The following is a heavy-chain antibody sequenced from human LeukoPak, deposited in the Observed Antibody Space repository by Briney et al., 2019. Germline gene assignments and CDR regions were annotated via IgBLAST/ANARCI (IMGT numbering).Heavy chain of an antibody. V-gene: IGHV4-59*12. CDR3: ARRRGYSYGYNWFDP. Sequence: PSETLSLTCTVSGGSITNYYWSWIRQPPGKGLEWIGYIYYSGSTNYNPSLKSRVTISVDTSKNQFSLKLSSVTAADTAVYYCARRRGYSYGYNWFDPWGQGTLVTVSS. CDR1: GGSITNYY. D-gene: IGHD5-18*01. J-gene: IGHJ5*02. CDR2: IYYSGST.